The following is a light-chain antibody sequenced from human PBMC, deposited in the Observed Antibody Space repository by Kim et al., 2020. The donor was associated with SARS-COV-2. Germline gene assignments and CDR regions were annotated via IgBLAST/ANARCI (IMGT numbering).Light chain of an antibody. CDR2: DAS. V-gene: IGKV1-5*01. CDR1: QSIRSW. CDR3: QQYSGYPLT. Sequence: DIQMTQSPSTLSASEGDRVTITCRASQSIRSWLAWYQQKPGKAPKVLIYDASSLESGVPSRFSGSGSGTEFTLTISSLQPDDFATYYCQQYSGYPLTFGGGTKVDIK. J-gene: IGKJ4*01.